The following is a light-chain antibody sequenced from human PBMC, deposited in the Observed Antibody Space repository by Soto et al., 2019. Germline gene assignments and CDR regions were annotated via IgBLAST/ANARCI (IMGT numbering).Light chain of an antibody. CDR1: SSDVGGYNY. V-gene: IGLV2-8*01. CDR3: SSYAGGNVL. J-gene: IGLJ2*01. Sequence: QSALTQHPSASGSPGQSVTISCTGTSSDVGGYNYVSWYQQHPGKVPKVIVYEVSKRPSGVPDRFSGSKSGNTASLTVSGLQAEDEADYYCSSYAGGNVLFGGGTKVTVL. CDR2: EVS.